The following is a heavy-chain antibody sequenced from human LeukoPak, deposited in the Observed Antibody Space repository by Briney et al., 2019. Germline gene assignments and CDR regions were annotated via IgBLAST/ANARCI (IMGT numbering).Heavy chain of an antibody. CDR2: IIPIFGIA. D-gene: IGHD3-22*01. CDR1: GGTFSSYA. V-gene: IGHV1-69*04. J-gene: IGHJ6*02. CDR3: AGDPYDSSGYYYSRYYYGMDV. Sequence: ASVKVSCKASGGTFSSYAISWVRQAPGQGLEWMGRIIPIFGIANYAQKFQGRVTITADKSTSTAYMELSSLRSEDTAVYYCAGDPYDSSGYYYSRYYYGMDVWGQGTTVTVSS.